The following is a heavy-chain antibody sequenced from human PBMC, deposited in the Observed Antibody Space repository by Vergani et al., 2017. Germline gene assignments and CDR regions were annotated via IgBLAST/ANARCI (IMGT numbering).Heavy chain of an antibody. CDR3: ARSSLRFLEWPTPRPFDY. J-gene: IGHJ4*02. CDR2: IYYSGST. CDR1: GGSISSSSYY. Sequence: QLQLQESGPGLVKPSETLSLTCTVSGGSISSSSYYWGWIRQPPGKGLEWIGSIYYSGSTYYNPSLKSRVTISVDTSKNQFSLKLSSVTAADTAVYYCARSSLRFLEWPTPRPFDYWGQGTLVTVSS. V-gene: IGHV4-39*07. D-gene: IGHD3-3*01.